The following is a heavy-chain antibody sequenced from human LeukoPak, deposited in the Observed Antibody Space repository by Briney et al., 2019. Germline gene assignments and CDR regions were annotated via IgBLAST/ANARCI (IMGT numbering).Heavy chain of an antibody. J-gene: IGHJ6*03. V-gene: IGHV3-30*02. D-gene: IGHD3-22*01. CDR1: GFTFSSYG. CDR3: AKDGGWDSSGYFKKDMDV. Sequence: PGGSLRLSCAASGFTFSSYGMHWVRQAPGKGLESVAFIRYDGSNKYYADSVKGRFTISRDNSKNTLYLQMNSLRAEDTAVYYCAKDGGWDSSGYFKKDMDVWGKGTTVTISS. CDR2: IRYDGSNK.